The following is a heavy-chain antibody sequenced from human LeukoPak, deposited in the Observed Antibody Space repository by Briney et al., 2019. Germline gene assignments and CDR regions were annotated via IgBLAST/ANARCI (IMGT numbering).Heavy chain of an antibody. D-gene: IGHD5-24*01. CDR2: INPNSGGT. J-gene: IGHJ4*02. Sequence: ASVKVSCKASGYTFTGYYMHWMRQAPGQGLEWMGWINPNSGGTNYAQKFQGRVTMTSDTSISTAYMELSRQRSDDPAVYYCARDIERWLQFFDYWGQGTLVTVSS. CDR3: ARDIERWLQFFDY. V-gene: IGHV1-2*02. CDR1: GYTFTGYY.